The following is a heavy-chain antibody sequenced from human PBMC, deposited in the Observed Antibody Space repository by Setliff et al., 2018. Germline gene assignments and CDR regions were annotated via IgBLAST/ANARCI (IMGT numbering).Heavy chain of an antibody. D-gene: IGHD3-10*01. CDR1: GYSISSGYY. CDR2: IYHNGNS. V-gene: IGHV4-38-2*01. CDR3: AGLRYYGSGSYLDY. J-gene: IGHJ4*02. Sequence: PSETLSLTCSVSGYSISSGYYWGWIRQPPGKGLEWIGSIYHNGNSYYNPSLKSRVTISVDTSKNQLSLKLNSVTAADTAVYYCAGLRYYGSGSYLDYWGQGTLVTVSS.